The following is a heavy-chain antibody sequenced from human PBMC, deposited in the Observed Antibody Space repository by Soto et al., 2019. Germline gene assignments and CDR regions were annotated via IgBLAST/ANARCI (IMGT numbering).Heavy chain of an antibody. Sequence: SVKVSCKASGGTFSSYAIIWVRQAPGQGLEWMGGIIPIFGTANYAQKFQGRVTITADKSTSTAYMELSSLRSEDTAVYYCARGYCSGGSCYLYYYYGMDVWGQGTTVTV. J-gene: IGHJ6*02. CDR2: IIPIFGTA. D-gene: IGHD2-15*01. V-gene: IGHV1-69*06. CDR3: ARGYCSGGSCYLYYYYGMDV. CDR1: GGTFSSYA.